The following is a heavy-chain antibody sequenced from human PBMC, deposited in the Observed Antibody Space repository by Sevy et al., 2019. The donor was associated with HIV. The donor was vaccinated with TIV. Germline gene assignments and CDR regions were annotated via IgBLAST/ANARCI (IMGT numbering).Heavy chain of an antibody. CDR2: ISGSGGDT. Sequence: GGSLRLSSAASGFTFRTYAMSWVRQAPGKGLEWVSDISGSGGDTYYADSVKGRFTISRDNSTNTLYLQMSSLRAEDTAVYYCAKDAYYYDGSGYAMSQWYYGMDVWGQGTTVTVSS. CDR3: AKDAYYYDGSGYAMSQWYYGMDV. J-gene: IGHJ6*02. D-gene: IGHD3-22*01. V-gene: IGHV3-23*01. CDR1: GFTFRTYA.